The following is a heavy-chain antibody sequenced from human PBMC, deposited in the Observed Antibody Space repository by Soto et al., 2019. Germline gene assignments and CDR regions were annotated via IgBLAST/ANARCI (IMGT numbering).Heavy chain of an antibody. CDR2: INPSGGST. CDR1: GYTFTSYY. Sequence: ASVKVSCKASGYTFTSYYMHWVRQAPGQGLEWMGIINPSGGSTSYAQKFQGRVTMTRDTSTSTVYMELSSLRSEDTAVYYCAREYSGYDYIPRYFQHWGQGTLVTVSS. CDR3: AREYSGYDYIPRYFQH. V-gene: IGHV1-46*03. D-gene: IGHD5-12*01. J-gene: IGHJ1*01.